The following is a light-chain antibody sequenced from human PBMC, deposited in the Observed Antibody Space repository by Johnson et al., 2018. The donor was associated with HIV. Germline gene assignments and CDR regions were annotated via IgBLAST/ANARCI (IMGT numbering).Light chain of an antibody. J-gene: IGLJ1*01. Sequence: QSVLTQPPSVSAAPGQKVTISCSGSSSNIGDNYVSWYQQVPGTAPKLLIYENNKRPSGIPDRFSGSKSGTSATLGITGLQTGDEADYYCGTWDSSLRFGFFGTGTKVTVL. V-gene: IGLV1-51*02. CDR2: ENN. CDR3: GTWDSSLRFGF. CDR1: SSNIGDNY.